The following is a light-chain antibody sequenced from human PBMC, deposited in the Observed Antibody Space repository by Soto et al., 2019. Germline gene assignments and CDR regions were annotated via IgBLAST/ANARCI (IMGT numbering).Light chain of an antibody. CDR3: EAWDDSRYGAV. CDR2: SND. Sequence: QLVLTQPPSASGTPGQRVTISCSGSNSNIGTNTINWYQQLPGTAPKLLIHSNDVRPSGVPDRFSGSKSGTSASLAISGLQSEDEADYYCEAWDDSRYGAVFGGGTQLTVL. V-gene: IGLV1-44*01. CDR1: NSNIGTNT. J-gene: IGLJ2*01.